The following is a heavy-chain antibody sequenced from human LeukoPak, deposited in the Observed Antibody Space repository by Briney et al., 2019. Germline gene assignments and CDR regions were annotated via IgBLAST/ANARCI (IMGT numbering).Heavy chain of an antibody. CDR3: AKVRPHLFTYYDILTGYLDY. J-gene: IGHJ4*02. CDR1: GFTFSSYS. D-gene: IGHD3-9*01. V-gene: IGHV3-21*04. Sequence: GGSLRLSCAASGFTFSSYSMNWVRQAPGKGLEWVSSISSSSSYIYYADSVKGRFTISRDNSKNTLYLQMNSLRAEDTAVYYCAKVRPHLFTYYDILTGYLDYWGQGTLVTVSS. CDR2: ISSSSSYI.